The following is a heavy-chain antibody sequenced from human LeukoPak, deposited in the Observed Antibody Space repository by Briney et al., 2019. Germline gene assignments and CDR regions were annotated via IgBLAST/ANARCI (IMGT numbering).Heavy chain of an antibody. D-gene: IGHD1-26*01. J-gene: IGHJ4*02. CDR3: AKEGSGGSPRSDY. V-gene: IGHV3-23*01. CDR2: IESDTTT. CDR1: GFDFSSYA. Sequence: GGSLRLSCEASGFDFSSYALTWVRQAPGEGLEWVSTIESDTTTNYADSVKGRFFISRDNSKNTLYLQMTSLRAEDTAVYYCAKEGSGGSPRSDYWGQGTLVTVSS.